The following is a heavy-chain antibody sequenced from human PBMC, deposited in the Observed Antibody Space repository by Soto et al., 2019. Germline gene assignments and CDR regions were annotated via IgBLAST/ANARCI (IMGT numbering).Heavy chain of an antibody. CDR1: GGSISSSSYY. Sequence: QLQLQESGPGLVKPSETLSLTCTVSGGSISSSSYYWGWIRQPPGKGLDGIGGIYYSGSTYYNPSLKSRVTISVDTSKNQFSLKLSSVTAADTAVYYCARQLGDYYGSGSYYYYGMDVWGQGTTVTVSS. D-gene: IGHD3-10*01. V-gene: IGHV4-39*01. CDR2: IYYSGST. J-gene: IGHJ6*02. CDR3: ARQLGDYYGSGSYYYYGMDV.